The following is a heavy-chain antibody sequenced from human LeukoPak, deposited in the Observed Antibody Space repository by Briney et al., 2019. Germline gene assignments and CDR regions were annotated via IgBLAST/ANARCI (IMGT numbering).Heavy chain of an antibody. CDR3: ARDSHYYDSSGHIDY. J-gene: IGHJ4*02. D-gene: IGHD3-22*01. CDR2: INPSGGST. Sequence: ASVKVSCKASGYTFTSYYMHWVRQAPGQGLEWMGLINPSGGSTSYAQKFQGRVTMTRDTSTSTVYMELSSLRSEDTAVYYCARDSHYYDSSGHIDYWGQGTLVTVSS. CDR1: GYTFTSYY. V-gene: IGHV1-46*01.